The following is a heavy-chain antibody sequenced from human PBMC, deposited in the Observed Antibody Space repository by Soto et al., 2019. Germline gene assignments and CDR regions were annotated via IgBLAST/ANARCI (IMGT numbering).Heavy chain of an antibody. Sequence: QLQLQESGSGLVKPSQTLSLTCAVSGGSISSGGYSWSWLRQPPGKGLEWIGYIDHSGSTYYNPSLKSRGTISVDRSKNQFSLKLSSVPAADTAVYYCARGMTTVTPIDYWGQGTLVTVSS. V-gene: IGHV4-30-2*01. CDR3: ARGMTTVTPIDY. CDR1: GGSISSGGYS. J-gene: IGHJ4*02. D-gene: IGHD4-17*01. CDR2: IDHSGST.